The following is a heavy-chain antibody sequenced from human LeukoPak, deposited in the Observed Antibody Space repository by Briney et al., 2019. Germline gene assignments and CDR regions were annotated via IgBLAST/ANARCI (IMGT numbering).Heavy chain of an antibody. Sequence: SVKVSCKASGGSFSSYVITWVRQAPGQGLEWMGRIIPVLDVSTFAQKFQGRVTITADKSTNTAHMELSRLESGDTAVYYCTREGVYAPDGSGYHRDAFDIWGQGTVVTVSS. CDR1: GGSFSSYV. V-gene: IGHV1-69*04. CDR2: IIPVLDVS. CDR3: TREGVYAPDGSGYHRDAFDI. D-gene: IGHD3-22*01. J-gene: IGHJ3*02.